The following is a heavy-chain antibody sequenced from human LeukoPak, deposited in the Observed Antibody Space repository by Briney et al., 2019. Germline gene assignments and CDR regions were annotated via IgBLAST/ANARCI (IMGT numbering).Heavy chain of an antibody. Sequence: GGSLRLSCAASGFTFSSYSMNWVRQAPGKGLEWVSSISSSSSYIYYADSVKGRFTISRDNAKNSLYLQMNSLRAEDTAVYYCASEWDSSSWYSYYYGMDVWGQGTTVTVSS. CDR2: ISSSSSYI. CDR1: GFTFSSYS. J-gene: IGHJ6*02. CDR3: ASEWDSSSWYSYYYGMDV. D-gene: IGHD6-13*01. V-gene: IGHV3-21*01.